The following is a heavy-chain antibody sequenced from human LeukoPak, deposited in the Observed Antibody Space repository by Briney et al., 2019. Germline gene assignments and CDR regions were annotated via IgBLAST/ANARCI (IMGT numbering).Heavy chain of an antibody. CDR2: ISSSSSYI. Sequence: GGSLRLSCAASGFTFSSYSMNWVRQAPGQGLEWGSSISSSSSYIYYAASVKGRFTISRDNAKNSLYLQMNSLRAEDTAVYYCARDYGLIGSLSYWGQGTLVTVSS. CDR3: ARDYGLIGSLSY. D-gene: IGHD2-8*01. CDR1: GFTFSSYS. J-gene: IGHJ4*02. V-gene: IGHV3-21*01.